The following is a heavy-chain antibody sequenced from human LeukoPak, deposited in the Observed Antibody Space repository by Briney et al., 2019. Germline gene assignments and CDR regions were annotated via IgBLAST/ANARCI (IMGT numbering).Heavy chain of an antibody. J-gene: IGHJ4*02. V-gene: IGHV3-23*01. D-gene: IGHD3-10*01. CDR1: GFSFSSYA. CDR2: ISGSGGST. CDR3: AKSLALWFGPSFDY. Sequence: GGSLRLSSAASGFSFSSYAMSWVRQAPGKGLEWVSAISGSGGSTYYADSVKSRFTISRDNSKNPLYLQLNSLRAEDTAVYYCAKSLALWFGPSFDYWGQGTLVTVSS.